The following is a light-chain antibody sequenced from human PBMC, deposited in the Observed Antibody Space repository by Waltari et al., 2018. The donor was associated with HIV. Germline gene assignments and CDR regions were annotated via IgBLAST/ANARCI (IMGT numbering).Light chain of an antibody. CDR3: QQRSTWPRT. CDR2: DAS. J-gene: IGKJ1*01. V-gene: IGKV3-11*01. Sequence: EVVLTQSPATLSLSPGERATLSCRASQSVYSYLAWYQQKPGQAPRLLIYDASNRATGIPARFSGSGSGTDVTLTISSLEPEDFAMYYCQQRSTWPRTFGQGTKVENK. CDR1: QSVYSY.